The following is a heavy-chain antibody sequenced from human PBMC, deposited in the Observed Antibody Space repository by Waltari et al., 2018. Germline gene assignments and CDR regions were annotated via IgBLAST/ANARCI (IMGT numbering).Heavy chain of an antibody. V-gene: IGHV3-30*16. CDR3: AREESTIVVVTASWDY. D-gene: IGHD2-21*02. CDR2: ISYDGSNK. Sequence: QVQLVESGGGVVQPGRSLRLSCAASGFTFSSYAMHWVRQAPGKGQEWVAFISYDGSNKNSADSVKGRFTISRDNSKNTLYLQINSLRAEDTAVYYCAREESTIVVVTASWDYWGQGTLVTVSS. J-gene: IGHJ4*02. CDR1: GFTFSSYA.